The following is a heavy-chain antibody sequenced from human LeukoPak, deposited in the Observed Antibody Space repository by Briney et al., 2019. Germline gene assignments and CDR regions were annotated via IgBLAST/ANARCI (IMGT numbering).Heavy chain of an antibody. CDR2: IYNSGST. V-gene: IGHV4-59*08. CDR1: GGSISSYS. Sequence: SETLSLTCTVSGGSISSYSWIWIRQPPGKGLEWIGYIYNSGSTKYNPSLKSRLSISVDPSKNQFSLRLSSVTAADTAVYYCARLDRSGGASDAIDYWGQGTLVTVSS. CDR3: ARLDRSGGASDAIDY. J-gene: IGHJ4*02. D-gene: IGHD3-10*01.